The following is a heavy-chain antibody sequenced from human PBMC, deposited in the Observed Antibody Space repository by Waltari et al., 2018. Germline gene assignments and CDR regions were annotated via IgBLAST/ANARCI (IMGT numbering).Heavy chain of an antibody. CDR1: GFTFSSYA. J-gene: IGHJ4*02. CDR2: IYSGGST. Sequence: EVQLLESGGGLVQPGGSLRLSCAASGFTFSSYAMSWVRQAPGKGLEWVSVIYSGGSTYYADSVKGRFTISRDNSKNTLYLQMNSLRAEDTAVYYCAKGDLSHDYWGQGTLVTVSS. D-gene: IGHD3-3*01. V-gene: IGHV3-23*03. CDR3: AKGDLSHDY.